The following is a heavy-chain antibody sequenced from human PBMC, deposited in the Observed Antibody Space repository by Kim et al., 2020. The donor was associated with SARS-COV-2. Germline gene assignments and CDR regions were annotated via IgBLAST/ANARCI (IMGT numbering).Heavy chain of an antibody. CDR1: GGSISSSSYY. CDR2: IYYSGST. J-gene: IGHJ4*02. D-gene: IGHD6-13*01. CDR3: ARHGHGSSWSPGFDY. V-gene: IGHV4-39*01. Sequence: SETLSLTCTVSGGSISSSSYYWGWIRQPPGKGLEWIGSIYYSGSTYYNPSLKSRVTISVDTSKNQFSLKLSSVTAADTAVYYCARHGHGSSWSPGFDYWGQGTLVTVSS.